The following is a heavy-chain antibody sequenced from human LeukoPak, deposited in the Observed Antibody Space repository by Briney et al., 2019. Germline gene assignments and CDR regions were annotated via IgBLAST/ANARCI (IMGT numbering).Heavy chain of an antibody. Sequence: GGSLRLSCAASEFTFSSYAMHWVRHAPGKGLEWVSGISWNSGSIGYADSVKGRFTISRDNAKNSLYLQMNSLRAEDTALYYCAKAKAAYYMDVWGKGTTVTISS. D-gene: IGHD6-25*01. J-gene: IGHJ6*03. CDR1: EFTFSSYA. CDR3: AKAKAAYYMDV. CDR2: ISWNSGSI. V-gene: IGHV3-9*01.